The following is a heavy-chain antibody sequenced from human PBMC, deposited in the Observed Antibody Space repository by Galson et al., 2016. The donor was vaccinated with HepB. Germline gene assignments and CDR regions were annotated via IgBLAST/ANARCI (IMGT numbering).Heavy chain of an antibody. V-gene: IGHV3-30*18. CDR3: AKEGDLYERRDYYLAFDY. D-gene: IGHD3-22*01. J-gene: IGHJ4*02. Sequence: SMRLSCAASGFRFRNSGMHWVRQAPGKGLDWVAVVSSDGGTTYYAESVKGRFTISRDNSGDTVYLQMNSLRAEDTAVYYCAKEGDLYERRDYYLAFDYWGQGTLVTVSS. CDR2: VSSDGGTT. CDR1: GFRFRNSG.